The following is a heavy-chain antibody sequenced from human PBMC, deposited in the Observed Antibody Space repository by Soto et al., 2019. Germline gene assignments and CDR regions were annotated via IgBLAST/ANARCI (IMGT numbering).Heavy chain of an antibody. CDR2: INPNTGVT. J-gene: IGHJ6*02. CDR3: GRAPDDFRYGLDV. V-gene: IGHV1-2*04. D-gene: IGHD2-21*02. CDR1: GYSFTDHY. Sequence: QAQLVQSGADVKKPGASVKVSCKASGYSFTDHYMHWVRQAPGQGLEWLGWINPNTGVTHFAQKLQGWVTMTRDTSINPAYMELTRLKSDDTAFYYCGRAPDDFRYGLDVWGQGTTVTVSS.